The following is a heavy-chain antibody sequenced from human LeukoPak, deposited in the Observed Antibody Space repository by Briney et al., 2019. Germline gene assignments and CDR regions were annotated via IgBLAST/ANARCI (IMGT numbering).Heavy chain of an antibody. V-gene: IGHV3-48*03. J-gene: IGHJ5*02. D-gene: IGHD3-10*01. Sequence: PGGSLRLSCAASGFTFSTYEMNWVRQAPGKGLEWVSYISSSGNTIYYADSVKGRFTISRDNAKNSLYLQMNSLKAEDTAVYYCARAQGFTMVRGNWFDPWGQGTLVTVSS. CDR3: ARAQGFTMVRGNWFDP. CDR2: ISSSGNTI. CDR1: GFTFSTYE.